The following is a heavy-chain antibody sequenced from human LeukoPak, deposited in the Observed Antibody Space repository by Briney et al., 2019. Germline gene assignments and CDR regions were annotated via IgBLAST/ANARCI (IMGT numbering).Heavy chain of an antibody. CDR1: GGSISSDY. CDR2: FYYSGIT. D-gene: IGHD3-3*01. V-gene: IGHV4-59*08. CDR3: ARLLGWSGPINWFDP. J-gene: IGHJ5*02. Sequence: KPSETLSLTFTVSGGSISSDYGSWIRQPPGKGLEWIGYFYYSGITNYHPSLKSRVTISVGTSKNHFSLKLTSVTAADTAVYYCARLLGWSGPINWFDPWGRGTLVTVSS.